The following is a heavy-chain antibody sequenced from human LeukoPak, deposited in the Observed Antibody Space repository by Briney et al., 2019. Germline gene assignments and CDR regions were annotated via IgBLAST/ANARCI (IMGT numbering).Heavy chain of an antibody. CDR1: GFTFSSYA. CDR3: ARALSGSYYVGDN. D-gene: IGHD1-26*01. V-gene: IGHV3-33*08. CDR2: IWYDGSNK. Sequence: PGGSLRLSCAASGFTFSSYAMSWVRQAPGKGLEWVAVIWYDGSNKYYAESVKGRFTISRDNSKNTLYLQMNSLRAEDTAVYYCARALSGSYYVGDNWGQGTLVTVSS. J-gene: IGHJ4*02.